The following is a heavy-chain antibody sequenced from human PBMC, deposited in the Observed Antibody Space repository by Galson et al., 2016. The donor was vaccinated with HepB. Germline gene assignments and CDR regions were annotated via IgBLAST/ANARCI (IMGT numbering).Heavy chain of an antibody. V-gene: IGHV3-20*04. CDR3: AKDGVTGNGVFDAFDI. Sequence: SLRLSCAASGFAIEEYGMSWVRQAPGKGLEWVSGMNWHTGKTDYAESVKGRFTISRDNAENSLYLQMNSLRADDTALYYCAKDGVTGNGVFDAFDIWGQGTMVTVSS. D-gene: IGHD2-8*01. CDR1: GFAIEEYG. CDR2: MNWHTGKT. J-gene: IGHJ3*02.